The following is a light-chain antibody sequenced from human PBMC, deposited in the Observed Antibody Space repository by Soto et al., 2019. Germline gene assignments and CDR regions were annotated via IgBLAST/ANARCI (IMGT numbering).Light chain of an antibody. CDR2: DAS. V-gene: IGKV1-5*01. J-gene: IGKJ1*01. CDR1: QSVSNW. Sequence: DVQMTQSPSSLSASVGDRVTITCRASQSVSNWLAWYQQKPGKAPKLLIYDASNLQSGVPSRFSGSGSGTEFTLTISSLQTDDLATYYCQHYNSYSEAFGQGTKVDIK. CDR3: QHYNSYSEA.